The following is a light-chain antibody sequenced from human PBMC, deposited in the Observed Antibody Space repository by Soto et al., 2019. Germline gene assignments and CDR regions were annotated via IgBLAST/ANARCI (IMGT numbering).Light chain of an antibody. CDR1: QSVSSY. CDR3: QQRSNWPPPFT. J-gene: IGKJ3*01. CDR2: DAS. V-gene: IGKV3-11*01. Sequence: ENVLTQSPATLSLSPGERATLSCRASQSVSSYLAWYQQKPGQAPRLLIYDASNRATGIPARFSGSGSGTDFTLTISSLEPEDFAVYYCQQRSNWPPPFTFGPGTKVDIK.